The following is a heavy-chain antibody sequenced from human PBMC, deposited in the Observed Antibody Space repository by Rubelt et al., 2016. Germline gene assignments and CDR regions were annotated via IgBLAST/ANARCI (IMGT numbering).Heavy chain of an antibody. V-gene: IGHV3-11*01. CDR2: ISSSGSTI. Sequence: YISSSGSTIYYADSVKGRFTISRDNAKNSLYLQMNSLRAEDTAVYYCARDASLHAYYYYGMDVWGQGTTVTVSS. J-gene: IGHJ6*02. CDR3: ARDASLHAYYYYGMDV.